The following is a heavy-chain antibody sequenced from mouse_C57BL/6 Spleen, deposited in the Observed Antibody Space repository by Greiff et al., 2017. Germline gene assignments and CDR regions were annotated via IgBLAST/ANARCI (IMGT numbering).Heavy chain of an antibody. D-gene: IGHD5-2*01. CDR1: GFSLTSYG. J-gene: IGHJ1*03. CDR3: ARHEYDCYFDV. CDR2: IWSNGST. V-gene: IGHV2-6-1*01. Sequence: QVQLQESGPGLVAPSQSLSITCTVSGFSLTSYGVHWVSQPPGKGLEWMVGIWSNGSTTYNSALKSRMSISKDNSKSQVFLKMISRQTDDTAMYYCARHEYDCYFDVWGTGTTVTGSS.